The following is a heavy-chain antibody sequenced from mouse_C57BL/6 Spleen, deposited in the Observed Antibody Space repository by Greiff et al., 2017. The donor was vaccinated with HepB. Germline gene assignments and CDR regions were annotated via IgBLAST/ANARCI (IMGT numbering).Heavy chain of an antibody. CDR2: IDPENGDT. V-gene: IGHV14-4*01. CDR3: TLQTGSNFYYAMDY. D-gene: IGHD2-5*01. J-gene: IGHJ4*01. CDR1: GFNIKDDY. Sequence: EVQLQQSGAELVRPGASVKLSCTASGFNIKDDYMHWVKQRPEQGLEWIGWIDPENGDTEYASKFQGKATITADTSSNTAYLQLSSLTSEDTAVYYCTLQTGSNFYYAMDYWGQGTSVTVSS.